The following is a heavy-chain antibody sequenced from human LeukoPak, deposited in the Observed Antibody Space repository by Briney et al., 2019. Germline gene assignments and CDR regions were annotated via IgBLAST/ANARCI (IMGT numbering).Heavy chain of an antibody. CDR3: SRDLTSTATWEFDY. Sequence: GASVKVSCKASGYTFAGYFIHWVRQAPGQGLEWVGRINCNSGGTEFAQKFQGRVTMTRDTSISTAYVEVSRLKSDDTAVYFCSRDLTSTATWEFDYWGQGTLVTVSS. D-gene: IGHD1-26*01. J-gene: IGHJ4*02. CDR2: INCNSGGT. CDR1: GYTFAGYF. V-gene: IGHV1-2*06.